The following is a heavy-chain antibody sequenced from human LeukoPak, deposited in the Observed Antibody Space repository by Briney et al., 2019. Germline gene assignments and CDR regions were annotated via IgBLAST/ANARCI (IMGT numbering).Heavy chain of an antibody. D-gene: IGHD4-23*01. CDR1: GFTFSSYS. CDR2: ISSSSSYI. J-gene: IGHJ4*02. CDR3: ARDVVGEIYGGNSGY. V-gene: IGHV3-21*01. Sequence: PGGSLPLSCAASGFTFSSYSMNWVRQAPGKGLEWVSSISSSSSYIYYADSVKGRFTISRDNAKNSLYLQMNSLRAEDTAVYYCARDVVGEIYGGNSGYWGQGTLVTVSS.